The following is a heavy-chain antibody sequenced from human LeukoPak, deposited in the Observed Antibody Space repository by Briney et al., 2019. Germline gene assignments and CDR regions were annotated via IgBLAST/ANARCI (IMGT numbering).Heavy chain of an antibody. D-gene: IGHD6-13*01. CDR2: INPNSGGT. CDR1: GYTFTGYY. CDR3: ARAWQQLRVGYFDY. V-gene: IGHV1-2*02. J-gene: IGHJ4*02. Sequence: GASVKVSCKASGYTFTGYYMHWVRQAPGQGLEWMGWINPNSGGTNYTQKFQGRVTMTRDTSISTAYMELSRLRSDDTAVYYCARAWQQLRVGYFDYWGQGTLVTVSS.